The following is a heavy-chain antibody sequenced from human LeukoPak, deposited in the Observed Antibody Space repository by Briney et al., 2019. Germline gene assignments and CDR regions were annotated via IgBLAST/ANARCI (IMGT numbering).Heavy chain of an antibody. CDR2: VSGSGSST. CDR3: AKDGRGSSSWANDY. J-gene: IGHJ4*02. CDR1: GFTFSTYA. V-gene: IGHV3-23*01. Sequence: GGSLRLSSAASGFTFSTYAMSWVRQAPGKGLEWVSAVSGSGSSTYYADSVKGWFTISRDNSKNTLYLQMNSLRAEDTAVYYCAKDGRGSSSWANDYWGQGTLVTVSS. D-gene: IGHD6-13*01.